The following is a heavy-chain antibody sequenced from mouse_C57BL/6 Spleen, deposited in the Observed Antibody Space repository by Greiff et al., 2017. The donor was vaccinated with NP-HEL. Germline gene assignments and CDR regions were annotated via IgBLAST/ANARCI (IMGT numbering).Heavy chain of an antibody. CDR1: GYSITSGYY. Sequence: EVKLQESGPGLVKPSQSLSLTCSVTGYSITSGYYWNWIRQFPGNKLEWMGYISYDGSNNYNPSLKNRISITRDTSKNQFFLKLNSVTTEDTATYYCARDHSPYAMDYWGQGTSVTVSS. CDR2: ISYDGSN. V-gene: IGHV3-6*01. D-gene: IGHD2-12*01. J-gene: IGHJ4*01. CDR3: ARDHSPYAMDY.